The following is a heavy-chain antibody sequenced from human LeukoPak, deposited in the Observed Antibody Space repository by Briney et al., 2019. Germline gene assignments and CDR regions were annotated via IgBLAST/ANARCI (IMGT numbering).Heavy chain of an antibody. V-gene: IGHV1-2*02. J-gene: IGHJ5*02. CDR2: INPNSGGT. Sequence: ASVKVSCKASGYTFTGYYMHWVRQAPGRGLEWMGWINPNSGGTNYAQKFQGRVTMTRDTSISTAYMELSRLRSDDTAVYYCAREHDYVWGSYRSNNWFDPWGQGTLVTVSS. D-gene: IGHD3-16*02. CDR3: AREHDYVWGSYRSNNWFDP. CDR1: GYTFTGYY.